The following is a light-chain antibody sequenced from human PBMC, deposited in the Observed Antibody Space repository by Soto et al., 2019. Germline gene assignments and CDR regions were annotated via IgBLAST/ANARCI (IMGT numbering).Light chain of an antibody. V-gene: IGKV3-20*01. Sequence: EIVLTQSPGTLSLSPGERATLSCRASQSVSSGYLVWYQQKPGQAPRLLIYGASSRATGIPDRFSGSGSGTDFTLTISRLEPEDFAVYYCQQYRSPLWTFGQGTKVEVK. CDR1: QSVSSGY. J-gene: IGKJ1*01. CDR3: QQYRSPLWT. CDR2: GAS.